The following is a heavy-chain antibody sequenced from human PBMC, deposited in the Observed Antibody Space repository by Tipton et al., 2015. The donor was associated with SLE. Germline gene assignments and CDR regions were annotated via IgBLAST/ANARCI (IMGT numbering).Heavy chain of an antibody. Sequence: GLVKPSQTLSLTCAISGDSVSSNSGAWNWIRQSPSSGLEWLGRTYYRSKWYNDYAVSVKSRITINPDTSKNQFSLQLNSVTPEDTAVYYCARELGATGDAFDIWGQGTLVTVSS. CDR2: TYYRSKWYN. CDR3: ARELGATGDAFDI. J-gene: IGHJ3*02. V-gene: IGHV6-1*01. CDR1: GDSVSSNSGA. D-gene: IGHD1-1*01.